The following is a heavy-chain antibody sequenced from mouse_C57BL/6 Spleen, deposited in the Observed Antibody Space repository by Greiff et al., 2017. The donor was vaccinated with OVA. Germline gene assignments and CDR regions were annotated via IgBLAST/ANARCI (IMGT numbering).Heavy chain of an antibody. CDR2: INPSNGGT. Sequence: VQLQQPGPELVKPGASVKLSCKASGYTFTSYWMHWVKQRPGQGLEWIGNINPSNGGTNYNEKFKSKATLTVDKSSSTAYMQLSSLTSEDSAVYYCAISKPSYYSNYVVDYWGQGTTLTVSS. J-gene: IGHJ2*01. CDR1: GYTFTSYW. CDR3: AISKPSYYSNYVVDY. D-gene: IGHD2-5*01. V-gene: IGHV1-53*01.